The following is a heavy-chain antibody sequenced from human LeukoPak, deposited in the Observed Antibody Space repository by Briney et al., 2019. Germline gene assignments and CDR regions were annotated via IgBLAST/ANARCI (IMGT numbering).Heavy chain of an antibody. CDR1: GGSLSSSSYY. CDR2: INDSGST. CDR3: ARGGQGGYCSGGSCYSGVDY. D-gene: IGHD2-15*01. V-gene: IGHV4-39*07. Sequence: PSETLSLTCTVSGGSLSSSSYYWGWLRQPPGRGLEWFGQINDSGSTNYNPTPKRRVPKSVDTSKNQFSLKLSSVTAADTAVYYCARGGQGGYCSGGSCYSGVDYWGQGTLVTVSS. J-gene: IGHJ4*02.